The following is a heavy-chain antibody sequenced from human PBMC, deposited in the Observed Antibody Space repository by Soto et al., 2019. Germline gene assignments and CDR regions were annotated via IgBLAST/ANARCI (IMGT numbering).Heavy chain of an antibody. D-gene: IGHD3-16*01. J-gene: IGHJ4*02. CDR1: GYSFTNYW. CDR3: GRHFYDYLDT. CDR2: IYPGDSDA. V-gene: IGHV5-51*01. Sequence: DSLTISFKASGYSFTNYWIGLVRQMPGKGLEWVGIIYPGDSDARYSPSFQGRVSISVDKAINTAYLQWSSLKASDSAMYYCGRHFYDYLDTWGRGTLVTVSS.